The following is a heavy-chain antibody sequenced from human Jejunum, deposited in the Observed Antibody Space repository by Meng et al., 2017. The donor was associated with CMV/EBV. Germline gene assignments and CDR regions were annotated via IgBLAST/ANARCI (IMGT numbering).Heavy chain of an antibody. CDR1: GFTFSRHW. J-gene: IGHJ4*02. CDR3: VRAGSGNAYGLFDY. D-gene: IGHD1-26*01. CDR2: LNGGGSDI. V-gene: IGHV3-74*01. Sequence: SGFTFSRHWMHWVRQGPGKGLVWVSRLNGGGSDITYADSVKGRFTISRDNAKNTLYLQMNSLRAEDMAVYYCVRAGSGNAYGLFDYWGQGTLVTVSS.